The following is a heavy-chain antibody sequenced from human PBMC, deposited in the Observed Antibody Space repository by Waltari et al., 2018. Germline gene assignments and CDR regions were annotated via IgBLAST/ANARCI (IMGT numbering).Heavy chain of an antibody. D-gene: IGHD3-10*01. V-gene: IGHV1-18*01. CDR1: GYTFTSYG. CDR3: ARDPFAPFY. CDR2: INPYNGNT. J-gene: IGHJ4*02. Sequence: GQSGAEVKKPGASVKVSCKASGYTFTSYGISWVRQAPGQGLEWMGWINPYNGNTKYIERLQGRVTLTTDTSTNTAYMELRSLRSDDTAMYYCARDPFAPFYWGQGTLVTVSS.